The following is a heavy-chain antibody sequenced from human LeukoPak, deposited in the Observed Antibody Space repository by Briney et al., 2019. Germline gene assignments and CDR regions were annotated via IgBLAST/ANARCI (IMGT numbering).Heavy chain of an antibody. CDR2: IIPIFGTA. CDR3: ARSSITMVRGAHFPIPDY. Sequence: GASVKVSCKASGGTFSSYAISWVRQAPGQGLEWMGGIIPIFGTANYAQKFQGRVTITADESTSTAYMALSSLRSEDTAVYYCARSSITMVRGAHFPIPDYWGQGTLVTVSS. J-gene: IGHJ4*02. D-gene: IGHD3-10*01. V-gene: IGHV1-69*13. CDR1: GGTFSSYA.